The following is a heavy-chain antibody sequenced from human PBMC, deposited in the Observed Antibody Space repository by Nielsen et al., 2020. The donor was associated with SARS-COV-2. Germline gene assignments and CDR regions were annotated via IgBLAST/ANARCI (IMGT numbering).Heavy chain of an antibody. CDR1: GASMSSGDYY. D-gene: IGHD3-10*01. Sequence: SETLSLTCTVSGASMSSGDYYWGWIRQSPGKGLEWFGSIYYSGSTYYNPSLKSRVIMSVDTTKNQFSLRLSSVTAADTAIYYCARIELYGSGTFDYWGQGTLVTVSS. CDR3: ARIELYGSGTFDY. CDR2: IYYSGST. V-gene: IGHV4-39*07. J-gene: IGHJ4*02.